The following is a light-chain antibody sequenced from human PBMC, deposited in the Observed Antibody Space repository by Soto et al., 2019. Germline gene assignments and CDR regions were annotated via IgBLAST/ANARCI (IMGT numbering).Light chain of an antibody. J-gene: IGKJ4*01. V-gene: IGKV2-28*01. CDR1: QSLLHSNGYTY. CDR3: MQALQTPST. CDR2: LGS. Sequence: DIVMTQSPLSLPVTPGESASISCRSSQSLLHSNGYTYLDWYLQKPGQSPQLLIYLGSNRASGVPDRFSGSGSGTDFTLKISRVEAEDVGVYYCMQALQTPSTFGGGTKVEIK.